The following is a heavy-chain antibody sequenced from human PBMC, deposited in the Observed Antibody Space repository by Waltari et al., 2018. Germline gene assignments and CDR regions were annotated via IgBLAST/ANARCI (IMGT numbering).Heavy chain of an antibody. CDR2: TYYRSKWSN. CDR3: ARGSSSSFDS. J-gene: IGHJ4*02. V-gene: IGHV6-1*01. D-gene: IGHD6-13*01. CDR1: GNSVAVHSAAA. Sequence: QLQLQQSGLGLVKPSQTLSLTCAVSGNSVAVHSAAAWTWIRQSPSRGLEWLGRTYYRSKWSNEYAVSVRSRITINPDTSKNQFSLHLNSVTPEDTAVYYCARGSSSSFDSWGQGILVTVSS.